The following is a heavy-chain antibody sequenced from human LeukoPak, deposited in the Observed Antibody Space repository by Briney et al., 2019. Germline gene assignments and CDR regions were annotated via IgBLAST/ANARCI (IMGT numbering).Heavy chain of an antibody. Sequence: GRSLRLSCAASGFTFSSYAMHWVRQAPGKGLEWVAVISYDGSNKYYADSVKGRFTISRDNSKNTLYLQMNSLRAEDTAVYYCGSSTSWSRGGPDYWGQGTLVTVSS. CDR2: ISYDGSNK. D-gene: IGHD2-2*01. CDR1: GFTFSSYA. V-gene: IGHV3-30-3*01. J-gene: IGHJ4*02. CDR3: GSSTSWSRGGPDY.